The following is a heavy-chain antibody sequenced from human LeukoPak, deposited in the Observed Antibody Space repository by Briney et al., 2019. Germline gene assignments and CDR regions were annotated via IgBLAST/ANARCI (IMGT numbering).Heavy chain of an antibody. D-gene: IGHD2-8*01. CDR1: GGSISSGDYY. Sequence: SQTLSLTCTVSGGSISSGDYYWSWIRQPPGKGLEWIGYINYSGSTYYDPSLKSRVTISVDTSKNQFSLKLSSVTAADTAVYYCARDQSYGVYDYWGQGTLVTVSS. CDR2: INYSGST. J-gene: IGHJ4*02. V-gene: IGHV4-30-4*08. CDR3: ARDQSYGVYDY.